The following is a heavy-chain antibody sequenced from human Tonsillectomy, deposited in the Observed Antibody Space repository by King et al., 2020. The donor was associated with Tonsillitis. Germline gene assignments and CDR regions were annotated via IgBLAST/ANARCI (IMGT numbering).Heavy chain of an antibody. CDR1: DASISGGSYY. CDR3: ARSGYSSCYQDF. V-gene: IGHV4-61*02. D-gene: IGHD6-19*01. Sequence: VQLQESGPGLVKPSQTLSLTCTVSDASISGGSYYWSWIRQPAGKGLEWIGRIYTSGNTNYNPSFKSRVTISIDTSKTQFSLMLSSVTVADTAVYYCARSGYSSCYQDFWGQGTLVTVSS. CDR2: IYTSGNT. J-gene: IGHJ4*02.